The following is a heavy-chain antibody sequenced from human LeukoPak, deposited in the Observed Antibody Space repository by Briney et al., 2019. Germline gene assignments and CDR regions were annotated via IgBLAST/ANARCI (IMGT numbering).Heavy chain of an antibody. D-gene: IGHD3-9*01. CDR1: GYTFTSYG. V-gene: IGHV1-18*01. J-gene: IGHJ3*02. CDR2: ISAYNGNT. Sequence: ASVKVSCKASGYTFTSYGISWVRQAPGQGLEWMGWISAYNGNTNYAQKLQGRVTVTTDTSTSTAYMELRSLRSDDTAVYYCARTAPELRYFDWIMGGAFDIWGQGTMVTASS. CDR3: ARTAPELRYFDWIMGGAFDI.